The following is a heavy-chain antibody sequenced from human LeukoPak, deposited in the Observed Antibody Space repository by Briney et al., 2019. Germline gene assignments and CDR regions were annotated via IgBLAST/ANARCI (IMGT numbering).Heavy chain of an antibody. Sequence: GGSLRLSCAASGFTFDHYPMSWVRQAPGKGLEWVSSITSNTNHMYYADSVKGRFTISRDNAENSLFLQMHSLRTEDTAAYYCARGDPTTVVKDWGQGTLVTVSS. CDR3: ARGDPTTVVKD. J-gene: IGHJ4*02. V-gene: IGHV3-21*01. D-gene: IGHD4-23*01. CDR2: ITSNTNHM. CDR1: GFTFDHYP.